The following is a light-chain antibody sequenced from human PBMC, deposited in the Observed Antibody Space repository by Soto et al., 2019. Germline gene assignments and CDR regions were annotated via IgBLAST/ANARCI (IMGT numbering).Light chain of an antibody. CDR3: QSYDSSYSV. V-gene: IGLV1-40*01. Sequence: SVLTQPPSVSWAPGQRVTISCTGISSNIGAGYDVHWYQQLPGTAPKLLIYGNSNRPSGVPDRFSGSKSGTSASLAITGLQAEDEADYYCQSYDSSYSVFGTGTKVTV. J-gene: IGLJ1*01. CDR2: GNS. CDR1: SSNIGAGYD.